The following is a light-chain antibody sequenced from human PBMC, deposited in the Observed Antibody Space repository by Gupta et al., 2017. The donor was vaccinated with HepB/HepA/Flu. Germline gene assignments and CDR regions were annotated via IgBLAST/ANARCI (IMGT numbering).Light chain of an antibody. CDR3: LQSDIIPLT. CDR2: GAA. J-gene: IGKJ4*01. CDR1: HDIAGY. Sequence: DIQMTQSPSSLSASVGDRVTITCRASHDIAGYVNWYQQKPGTAPKVLIYGAASLKRGVPSRFPDSRSGTEFTFTISMLLPDHFPTYYSLQSDIIPLTFGRGTKVEI. V-gene: IGKV1-39*01.